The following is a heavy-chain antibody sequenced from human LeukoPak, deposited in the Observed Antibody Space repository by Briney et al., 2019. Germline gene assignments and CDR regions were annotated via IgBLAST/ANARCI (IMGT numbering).Heavy chain of an antibody. Sequence: SSETLSLTCTVSGGSISSYYWSWIRQPPGKGLEWIGYIYYSGNTNYNPSLKSRVSISIDTSKNQFSLQLGSVTAADTAVYYCARDRDSSGLGDFDLGGRGTLVTVPA. CDR2: IYYSGNT. CDR1: GGSISSYY. V-gene: IGHV4-59*01. CDR3: ARDRDSSGLGDFDL. J-gene: IGHJ2*01. D-gene: IGHD3-22*01.